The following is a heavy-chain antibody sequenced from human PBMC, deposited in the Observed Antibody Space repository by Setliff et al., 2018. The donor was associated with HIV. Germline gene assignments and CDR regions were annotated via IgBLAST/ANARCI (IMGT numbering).Heavy chain of an antibody. J-gene: IGHJ3*01. D-gene: IGHD1-26*01. Sequence: ASVKVSCKPSGYTFTAYYIYWVRQAPGHGLELMGRIHPNTGSTNYLQEFQGRVTITRDTSMSTVYMALIGLTSDDTAVYYCAKQGYSDSLYAFDVWGQGTMVTVSS. CDR3: AKQGYSDSLYAFDV. CDR1: GYTFTAYY. V-gene: IGHV1-2*06. CDR2: IHPNTGST.